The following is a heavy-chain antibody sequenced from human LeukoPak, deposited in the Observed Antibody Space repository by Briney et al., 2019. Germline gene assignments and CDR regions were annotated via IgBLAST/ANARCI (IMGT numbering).Heavy chain of an antibody. CDR3: ARDYYGSGNYFDY. CDR2: IYYSGST. V-gene: IGHV4-39*02. Sequence: SETLSLTCTVSGVSISSSNSYWGWIRQPPGKGLEWIGSIYYSGSTYYNPSLKSRVTISVDTSKNQFSLKLSSVTAADTAVYYCARDYYGSGNYFDYWGQGTLVTVSS. CDR1: GVSISSSNSY. D-gene: IGHD3-10*01. J-gene: IGHJ4*02.